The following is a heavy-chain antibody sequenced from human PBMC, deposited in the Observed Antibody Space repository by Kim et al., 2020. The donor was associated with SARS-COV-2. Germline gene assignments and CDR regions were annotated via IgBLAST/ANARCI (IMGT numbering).Heavy chain of an antibody. V-gene: IGHV1-69*04. CDR1: GGTFSSYT. CDR3: ARDLLYHNDNYYYDSSGYYLDAFDI. J-gene: IGHJ3*02. CDR2: IIPILGIA. Sequence: SVKVSCKASGGTFSSYTISWVRQAPGQGLEWMGRIIPILGIANYAQKFQGRVTITADKSTSTAYMELSSLRSEDTAVYYCARDLLYHNDNYYYDSSGYYLDAFDIWGQGTMVTVSS. D-gene: IGHD3-22*01.